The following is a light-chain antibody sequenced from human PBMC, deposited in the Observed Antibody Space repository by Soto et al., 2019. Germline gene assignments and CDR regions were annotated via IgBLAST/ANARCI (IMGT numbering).Light chain of an antibody. CDR2: AAS. J-gene: IGKJ4*01. V-gene: IGKV1-9*01. Sequence: IPLSQSQSSLSASVGDRVTISCRASQDISTHLAWFAQKPGRAPQLLIYAASTLHSGVPSRFSGSGSGTEFTLTISSLQPEDFATYYCLQHNIYPLTFGGGAKVDI. CDR3: LQHNIYPLT. CDR1: QDISTH.